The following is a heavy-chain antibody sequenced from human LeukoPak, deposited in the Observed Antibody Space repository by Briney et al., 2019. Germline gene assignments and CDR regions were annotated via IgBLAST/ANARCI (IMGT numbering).Heavy chain of an antibody. CDR3: ARGLRRWLRDPFDY. D-gene: IGHD5-12*01. J-gene: IGHJ4*02. CDR2: INHSGST. Sequence: PSETLSLTCAVYGGSFSGYYWSWIRQPPGKGLDWIGEINHSGSTNYNPSLKSRVTISVDTSKNQFSLKLSSVTAADTPVYYCARGLRRWLRDPFDYWGQGTLVTVSS. V-gene: IGHV4-34*01. CDR1: GGSFSGYY.